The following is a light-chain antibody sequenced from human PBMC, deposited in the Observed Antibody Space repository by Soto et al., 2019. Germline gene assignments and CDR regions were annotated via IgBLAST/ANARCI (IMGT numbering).Light chain of an antibody. CDR1: QSLLYRSNNKNY. CDR2: WAS. V-gene: IGKV4-1*01. Sequence: DIVMTQSPDSLAVSLGERATINCKSSQSLLYRSNNKNYLAWYQQKPGQPPKLLIYWASTRKSGVPDRFSGSGSGTDFTLTISSLQAEDVAVYYCQQYYASLQTFGPGTKVDIK. J-gene: IGKJ3*01. CDR3: QQYYASLQT.